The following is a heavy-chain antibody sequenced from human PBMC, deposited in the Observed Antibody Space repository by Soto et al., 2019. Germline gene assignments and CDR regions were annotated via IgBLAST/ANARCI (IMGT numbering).Heavy chain of an antibody. J-gene: IGHJ4*02. D-gene: IGHD5-12*01. CDR3: VIVPTGGYAFSLDDY. CDR2: INGDGTRT. V-gene: IGHV3-74*01. Sequence: EVQLVESGGGLVQPGGSLRLSCVASGFTFSTYWMHWVRQAPGKGLVWVSRINGDGTRTTYADSVEGRFTISRDNANNTRYLHMNRLRAEDTAVYFCVIVPTGGYAFSLDDYWGQGTLVTVSS. CDR1: GFTFSTYW.